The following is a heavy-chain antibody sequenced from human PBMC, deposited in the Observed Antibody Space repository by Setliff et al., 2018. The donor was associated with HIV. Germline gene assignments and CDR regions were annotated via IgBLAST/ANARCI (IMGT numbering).Heavy chain of an antibody. J-gene: IGHJ3*02. D-gene: IGHD5-12*01. Sequence: ASVKVSCKASGYTFTSYGISWVRQAPGQGLEWMGWISAYNGNTNYAQKLQGRVTMTRDTSTSTVYMELSSLRSEDTAVYYCASAGAWQRNALDIWGQGTMVTVSS. V-gene: IGHV1-18*01. CDR2: ISAYNGNT. CDR3: ASAGAWQRNALDI. CDR1: GYTFTSYG.